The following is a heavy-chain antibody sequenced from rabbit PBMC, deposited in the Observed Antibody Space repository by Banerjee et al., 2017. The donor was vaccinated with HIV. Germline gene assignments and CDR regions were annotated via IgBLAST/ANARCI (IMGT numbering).Heavy chain of an antibody. D-gene: IGHD6-1*01. Sequence: QEQLEESGGDLVKPEGSLTLTCTASGLSFSSSYWIWWVRQAPGKGLEWIACIDTGDGKTHYASWAKGRFTISKISSTTVTLQMTSLTAADTATYFCAREAGYGVWDHGAPNLWGPGTLVTVS. CDR3: AREAGYGVWDHGAPNL. CDR1: GLSFSSSYW. J-gene: IGHJ4*01. CDR2: IDTGDGKT. V-gene: IGHV1S45*01.